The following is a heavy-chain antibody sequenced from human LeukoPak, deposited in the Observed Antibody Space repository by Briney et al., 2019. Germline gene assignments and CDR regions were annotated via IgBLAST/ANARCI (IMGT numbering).Heavy chain of an antibody. J-gene: IGHJ6*03. CDR1: GYTFTSYD. CDR2: MNPNSVNT. Sequence: ASVKVSCKASGYTFTSYDINWVRQATGQGLEWMGWMNPNSVNTGYAQKFQGRVTITRNTSISPAYMELSSLRSEDTAVYYCARADGLTVNQGYGYYYYMDVWGKGTTVTVSS. D-gene: IGHD4-17*01. V-gene: IGHV1-8*03. CDR3: ARADGLTVNQGYGYYYYMDV.